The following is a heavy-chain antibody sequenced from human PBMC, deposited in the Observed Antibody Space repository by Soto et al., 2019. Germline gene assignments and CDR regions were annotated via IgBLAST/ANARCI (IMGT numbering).Heavy chain of an antibody. D-gene: IGHD6-19*01. Sequence: ASVKVSCKASGYTFTSYGISWVRQAPGQGLEWMGWISAYNGNTNYAQKLQGRVTMTTDTSTSTAYMELRSLRSDDTAVYYCARDAISSRWYGHAVPIDYWAQGTLVTVSS. CDR1: GYTFTSYG. CDR3: ARDAISSRWYGHAVPIDY. CDR2: ISAYNGNT. V-gene: IGHV1-18*01. J-gene: IGHJ4*02.